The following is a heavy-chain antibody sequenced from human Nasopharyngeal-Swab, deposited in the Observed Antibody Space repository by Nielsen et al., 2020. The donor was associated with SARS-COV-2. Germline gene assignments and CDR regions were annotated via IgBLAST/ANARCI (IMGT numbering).Heavy chain of an antibody. Sequence: SGPTLVKPPETLTLTCTVSGFSLSNARMGVSWIRQPSGKALEWLAHIFSNDEKSYSTSLKSRLTISKDTSKSQVVLTMTNMDPVDTATYYCARISRELLHYDYWGQGTLVTVSS. CDR2: IFSNDEK. CDR1: GFSLSNARMG. J-gene: IGHJ4*02. D-gene: IGHD1-26*01. V-gene: IGHV2-26*01. CDR3: ARISRELLHYDY.